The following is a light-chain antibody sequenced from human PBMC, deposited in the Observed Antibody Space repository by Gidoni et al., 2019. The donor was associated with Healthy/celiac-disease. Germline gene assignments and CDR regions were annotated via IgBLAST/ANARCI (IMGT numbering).Light chain of an antibody. CDR1: QSISSY. CDR2: AAS. J-gene: IGKJ4*01. CDR3: QQSYSTPLT. Sequence: QTTQSPSSLPASVGDRVTITCRASQSISSYLNWYQQKPGKAPKLLIYAASSLQSGVPSRFSGSGSGPDFTLTISSLQPEDFATYYCQQSYSTPLTFGGGTKVEIK. V-gene: IGKV1-39*01.